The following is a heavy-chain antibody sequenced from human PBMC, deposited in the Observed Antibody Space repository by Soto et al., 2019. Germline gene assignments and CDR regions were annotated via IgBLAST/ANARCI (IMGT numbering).Heavy chain of an antibody. Sequence: QVQLVESGGGVVQPGRSLRLSCAASGFTFSSYAMNWVRQAPGKRLEWVAIISYDGNNKYYADSVKGRFTISRDNCEITLYLEMNSLRAEDTAVYYCARAGCDGGRCYTLVGLRYGMDFWGQGTTVTVSS. CDR2: ISYDGNNK. CDR3: ARAGCDGGRCYTLVGLRYGMDF. J-gene: IGHJ6*02. V-gene: IGHV3-30*04. D-gene: IGHD2-15*01. CDR1: GFTFSSYA.